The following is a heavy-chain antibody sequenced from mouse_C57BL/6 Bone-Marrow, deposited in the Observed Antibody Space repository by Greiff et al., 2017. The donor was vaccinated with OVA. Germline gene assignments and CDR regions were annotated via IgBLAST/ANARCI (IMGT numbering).Heavy chain of an antibody. CDR1: GYTFTSYW. D-gene: IGHD1-1*01. V-gene: IGHV1-69*01. J-gene: IGHJ2*01. CDR2: IDPSDSYT. Sequence: QVQLQQPGAELVMPGASVKLSCKASGYTFTSYWMHWVKQRPGQGLEWIGEIDPSDSYTNYNQKFKGKSTLTVDKSSSTAYMQLSSRTSEDSAVDYCARFGIYYYGSTLDYWGQGTTLTVSS. CDR3: ARFGIYYYGSTLDY.